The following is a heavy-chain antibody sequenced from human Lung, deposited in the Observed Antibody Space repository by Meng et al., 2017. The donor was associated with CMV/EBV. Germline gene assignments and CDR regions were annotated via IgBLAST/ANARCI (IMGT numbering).Heavy chain of an antibody. D-gene: IGHD2-21*01. CDR1: GFTFSDYY. Sequence: GGSLRLXXAASGFTFSDYYMSWIRQAPGKGLEWVSYISSSGSTIYYADSVKGRFTISRDNAKNSLYLQMNSLRAEDTAVFYCARDRCGGDCYLHDYWGQGXLVTVSS. J-gene: IGHJ4*02. CDR2: ISSSGSTI. CDR3: ARDRCGGDCYLHDY. V-gene: IGHV3-11*01.